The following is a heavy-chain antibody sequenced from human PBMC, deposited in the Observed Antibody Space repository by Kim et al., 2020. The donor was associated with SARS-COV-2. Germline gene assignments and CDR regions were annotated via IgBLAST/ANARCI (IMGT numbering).Heavy chain of an antibody. J-gene: IGHJ4*02. D-gene: IGHD6-13*01. Sequence: GGSLRLSCAASGFTFSSYSMNWVRQAPGKGLEWVSSISSSSSYIYYADSVKGRFTISRDNAKNSLYLQMNSLRAEDTAVYYCAREGGGSSSWYPNWGQGTLVTVSS. CDR3: AREGGGSSSWYPN. CDR2: ISSSSSYI. V-gene: IGHV3-21*01. CDR1: GFTFSSYS.